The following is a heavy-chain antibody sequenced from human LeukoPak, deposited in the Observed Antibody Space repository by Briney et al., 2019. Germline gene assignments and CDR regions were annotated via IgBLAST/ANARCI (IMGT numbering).Heavy chain of an antibody. CDR3: ARRGSSGRYDY. CDR1: GGSISGYY. Sequence: SETLSLTCTVSGGSISGYYWSWIRQPAGKGLEWIGHIYSTGSTNFNPSLKSRITMSVDTSKNQFSLKLSSVTAADTAVYSCARRGSSGRYDYWGQGTLVTVSS. CDR2: IYSTGST. J-gene: IGHJ4*02. V-gene: IGHV4-4*07. D-gene: IGHD3-22*01.